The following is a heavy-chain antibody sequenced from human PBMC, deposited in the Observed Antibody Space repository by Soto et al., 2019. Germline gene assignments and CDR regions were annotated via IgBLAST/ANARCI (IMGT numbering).Heavy chain of an antibody. CDR1: GVSISSYY. V-gene: IGHV4-59*01. D-gene: IGHD3-10*01. Sequence: PSETLSLTCTVSGVSISSYYWSWIRQPPGNGLEWIGYIYYSGSTNYNPSLKSRVTISVDTSKNQFSLKLSSVTAADTAVYYCARDYVGSGSYYKPSYYYYMDVWGKGTTVS. CDR2: IYYSGST. J-gene: IGHJ6*03. CDR3: ARDYVGSGSYYKPSYYYYMDV.